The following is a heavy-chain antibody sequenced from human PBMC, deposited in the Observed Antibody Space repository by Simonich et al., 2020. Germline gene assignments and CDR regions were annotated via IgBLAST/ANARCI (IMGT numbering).Heavy chain of an antibody. V-gene: IGHV3-30*07. CDR2: ISYVGSNK. Sequence: QVQLVESGGGVVQPGRSLRLSCAASGFTFSSFAMHWVRQAPSKGLEWVSVISYVGSNKYYADSVKGRFTIARDNSKNTLYLQMNSLRAEDTAVYYCARDRNWGWFDPWGQGTLVTVSS. J-gene: IGHJ5*02. CDR3: ARDRNWGWFDP. D-gene: IGHD7-27*01. CDR1: GFTFSSFA.